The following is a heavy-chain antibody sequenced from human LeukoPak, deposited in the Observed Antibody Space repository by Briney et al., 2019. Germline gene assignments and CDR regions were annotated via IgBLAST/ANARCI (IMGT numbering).Heavy chain of an antibody. D-gene: IGHD6-13*01. CDR1: GFTFSSYG. CDR2: IRYDGSNK. Sequence: GGSLRLSCAASGFTFSSYGMHWVRQAPGKGLEWVAFIRYDGSNKYYAGSVKGRFTISRDNSKNTLYLQMNSLRAEDTAVYYCAKAGIAAAGIHYYFDYWGQGTLVTVSS. CDR3: AKAGIAAAGIHYYFDY. V-gene: IGHV3-30*02. J-gene: IGHJ4*02.